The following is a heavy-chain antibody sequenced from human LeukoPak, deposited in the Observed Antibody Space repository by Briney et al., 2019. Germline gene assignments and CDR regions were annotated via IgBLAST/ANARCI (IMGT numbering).Heavy chain of an antibody. CDR2: IRYDGSKI. D-gene: IGHD2-2*01. CDR1: GFTFSSYG. CDR3: ARGYCSSTSCYEFVNPYYYMDV. J-gene: IGHJ6*03. V-gene: IGHV3-30*02. Sequence: GGSLRLSCAASGFTFSSYGMHWVRQAPGKGLEWVAFIRYDGSKIHYADSVKGRFTISRDNAKNSLYLQMNSLRAEDTAVYYCARGYCSSTSCYEFVNPYYYMDVWGKGTTVTVSS.